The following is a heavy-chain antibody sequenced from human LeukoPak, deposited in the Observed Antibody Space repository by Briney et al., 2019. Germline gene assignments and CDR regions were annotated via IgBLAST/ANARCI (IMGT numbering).Heavy chain of an antibody. Sequence: ASVKVSCKASGYSFPSYGVSWVRQAPGQGLEWMGWISGYNGNTNYEQKYQGRVTLTTDTSTSTAYMELRYLRSDDMAVYYCASGREGYNPSDFWGQGTLVTVSS. CDR1: GYSFPSYG. J-gene: IGHJ4*02. D-gene: IGHD5-24*01. CDR2: ISGYNGNT. V-gene: IGHV1-18*03. CDR3: ASGREGYNPSDF.